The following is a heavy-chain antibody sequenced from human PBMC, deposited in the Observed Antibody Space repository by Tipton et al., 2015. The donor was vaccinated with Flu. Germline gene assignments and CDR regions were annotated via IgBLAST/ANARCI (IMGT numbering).Heavy chain of an antibody. CDR3: AREKVGATSAFDI. J-gene: IGHJ3*02. Sequence: TLSLTCTVSGDSISSYYWSWIRQPPGKGLEWIGYIYYSGSTNYNPSLKSRVTISVDTSKNHFSLKLSSVTAADTAVYYCAREKVGATSAFDIWGQGTMVTVPS. CDR2: IYYSGST. CDR1: GDSISSYY. V-gene: IGHV4-59*01. D-gene: IGHD1-26*01.